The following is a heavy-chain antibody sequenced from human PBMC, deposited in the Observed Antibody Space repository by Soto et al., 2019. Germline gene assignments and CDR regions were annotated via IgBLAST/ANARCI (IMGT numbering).Heavy chain of an antibody. CDR2: ISGSGGST. V-gene: IGHV3-23*01. CDR1: GFTFSSYA. J-gene: IGHJ4*02. Sequence: GGSLRLSCAASGFTFSSYAMSWVRQAPGKGLEWVSAISGSGGSTYYADSVKGRFTISRDNSKNTLYLQMNSLRAEDTAVYYCAKDLVSFYDSSGYYYVPGLDYWSQGTLVTVSS. D-gene: IGHD3-22*01. CDR3: AKDLVSFYDSSGYYYVPGLDY.